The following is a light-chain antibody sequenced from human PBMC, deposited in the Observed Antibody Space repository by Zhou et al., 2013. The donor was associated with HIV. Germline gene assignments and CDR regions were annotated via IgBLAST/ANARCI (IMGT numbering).Light chain of an antibody. V-gene: IGKV1-39*01. CDR3: QQSHSTPRT. J-gene: IGKJ1*01. CDR2: AAS. CDR1: QSISDY. Sequence: DIQMTQSPSSLSASIGDRVTINCRASQSISDYLNWYQQKPGKAPKLLIHAASSLQSGVPSRFTGSGSGTDFSLTINGLQPEDVAIYYCQQSHSTPRTFGQ.